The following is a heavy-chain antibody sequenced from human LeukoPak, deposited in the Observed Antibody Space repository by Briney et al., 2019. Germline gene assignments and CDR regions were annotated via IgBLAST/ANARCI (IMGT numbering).Heavy chain of an antibody. D-gene: IGHD6-19*01. J-gene: IGHJ4*02. CDR2: IKQDGSEK. CDR3: ARSIPGDSSGWYLNY. Sequence: GGSLRLSCAASGFTFSSYWMSWVRQAPGKGLEWVANIKQDGSEKYYVDSVKGRFTISRDNAKNSLYLRMDSLRAEDTAVYYCARSIPGDSSGWYLNYWGQGTLVTVSS. V-gene: IGHV3-7*01. CDR1: GFTFSSYW.